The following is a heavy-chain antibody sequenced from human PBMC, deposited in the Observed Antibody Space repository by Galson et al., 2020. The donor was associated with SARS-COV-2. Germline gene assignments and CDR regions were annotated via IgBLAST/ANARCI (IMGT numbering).Heavy chain of an antibody. V-gene: IGHV3-30*04. CDR2: ISYDGSNK. J-gene: IGHJ6*03. CDR1: GFTFSSYA. CDR3: ARDPMVRAYYYYYMDV. D-gene: IGHD3-10*01. Sequence: GESLKISCAASGFTFSSYAMHWVRQAPGKGLEWVAVISYDGSNKYYADSVKGRFTISRDNSKNTLYLQMNSLRAEDTAVYYCARDPMVRAYYYYYMDVWGKGTTVTISS.